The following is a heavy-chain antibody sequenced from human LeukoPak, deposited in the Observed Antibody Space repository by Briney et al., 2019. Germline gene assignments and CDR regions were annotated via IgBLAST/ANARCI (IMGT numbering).Heavy chain of an antibody. CDR2: ISYDGSNK. V-gene: IGHV3-30-3*01. CDR1: GFTFSSYA. J-gene: IGHJ4*02. CDR3: ARDNKAYYDFWSGYSIFDY. Sequence: PGGSLRLSCAASGFTFSSYAMHWVRQAPGKGLEWVAVISYDGSNKYYADSVKGRFTISRDNSKNTLYLQMNSLRAEDTAVYYCARDNKAYYDFWSGYSIFDYWGQGTLVTVSS. D-gene: IGHD3-3*01.